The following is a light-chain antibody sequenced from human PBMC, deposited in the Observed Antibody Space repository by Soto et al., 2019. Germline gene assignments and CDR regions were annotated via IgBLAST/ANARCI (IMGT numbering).Light chain of an antibody. CDR3: QQLNSYPLT. J-gene: IGKJ4*01. CDR1: QGISSY. V-gene: IGKV1-9*01. CDR2: AAS. Sequence: DIPLTQSPSFLSASVGDRVTITCRASQGISSYFAWYQQKPGKAPKLLIFAASTLQRGVPSRFSGSESGTEFTLTISSLQPEDFATYFCQQLNSYPLTFGGGTKVEIK.